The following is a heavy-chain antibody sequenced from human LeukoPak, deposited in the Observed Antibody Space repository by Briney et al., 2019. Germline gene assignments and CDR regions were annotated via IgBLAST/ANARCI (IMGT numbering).Heavy chain of an antibody. V-gene: IGHV4-39*01. CDR3: ARHLGGTPYAFDI. CDR1: GGSISSSSYY. Sequence: SETLSLTCTVSGGSISSSSYYWGWIRQPPGKGLEWIGSIYYSGSTYYNPSLKSRVTISVDTSKNQFSLKLSSVTAVDTAVYYCARHLGGTPYAFDIWGQGTMVTVSS. J-gene: IGHJ3*02. CDR2: IYYSGST. D-gene: IGHD2-15*01.